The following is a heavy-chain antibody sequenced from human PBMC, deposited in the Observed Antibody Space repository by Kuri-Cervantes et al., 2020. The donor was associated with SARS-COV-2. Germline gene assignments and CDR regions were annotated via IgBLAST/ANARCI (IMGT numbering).Heavy chain of an antibody. D-gene: IGHD3-22*01. J-gene: IGHJ4*02. CDR1: VGTFSSYA. CDR3: ARVVVITEDYFDY. CDR2: FLPILGIA. Sequence: SLKLSCKTSVGTFSSYAISWARQTPGQGLEWMGGFLPILGIAHYAQKCQGRVTITADKSTSTAYMELSSLRSDDTAVYYCARVVVITEDYFDYWGQGTLVTVSS. V-gene: IGHV1-69*10.